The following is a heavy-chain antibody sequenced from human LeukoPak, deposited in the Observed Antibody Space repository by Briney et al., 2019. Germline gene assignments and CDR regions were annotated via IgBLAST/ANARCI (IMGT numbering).Heavy chain of an antibody. CDR3: NTDAFTYYYDTSGSAY. CDR2: IKSNTDGGTT. CDR1: GFTFSNAW. Sequence: GGSLRLSCAASGFTFSNAWMSWVRQAPGMGLEWVGRIKSNTDGGTTDYAAPVKGRFTISRDDSKNTLYLQMNSLKSEDTAVYYCNTDAFTYYYDTSGSAYWGQGTLVTVSS. D-gene: IGHD3-22*01. V-gene: IGHV3-15*01. J-gene: IGHJ4*02.